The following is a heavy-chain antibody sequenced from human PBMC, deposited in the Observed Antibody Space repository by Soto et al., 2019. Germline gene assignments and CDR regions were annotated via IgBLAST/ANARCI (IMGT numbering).Heavy chain of an antibody. V-gene: IGHV1-69*01. CDR2: IIPIFGTA. D-gene: IGHD6-13*01. CDR3: ARWGIAAAAQMGFDP. Sequence: QVQLVQSGAEVKKPGSSVKVSCKASGGTFSSYAISWVRQAPGQGLEWMGGIIPIFGTANYAQKFQGRVTITADESTSTAYMGLSSLRSEDTAVYYCARWGIAAAAQMGFDPWGQGTLVTVSS. CDR1: GGTFSSYA. J-gene: IGHJ5*02.